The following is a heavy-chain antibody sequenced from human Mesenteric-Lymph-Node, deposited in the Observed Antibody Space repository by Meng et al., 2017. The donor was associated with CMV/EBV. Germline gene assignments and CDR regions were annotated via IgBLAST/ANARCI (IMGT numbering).Heavy chain of an antibody. J-gene: IGHJ4*02. CDR1: GGSISSSSYY. CDR3: ARSVPAAIDPFDY. Sequence: SETLSLTCTVSGGSISSSSYYWGWIRQPPGKGLEWIGTIYYSGSTYYNPSLKSRVTLSVDTSKNQFSLKLSSVTAADTAVYYCARSVPAAIDPFDYWGQGTLVTVSS. CDR2: IYYSGST. D-gene: IGHD2-2*01. V-gene: IGHV4-39*01.